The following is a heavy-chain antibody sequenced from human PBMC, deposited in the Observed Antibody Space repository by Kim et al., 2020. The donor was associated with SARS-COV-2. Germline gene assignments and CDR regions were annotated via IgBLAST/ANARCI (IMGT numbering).Heavy chain of an antibody. V-gene: IGHV4-61*02. D-gene: IGHD2-21*01. CDR3: ARSAIFHPDVFDI. CDR2: LYTTGGT. Sequence: SETLSLTCSVSGGSIRSGSYYWSWIRQPAGRGLEWIGRLYTTGGTNYNPSLKSRVTISVDTSKNQFSLKLSSVTAADTAVYYCARSAIFHPDVFDIWGQGTMVTVSS. J-gene: IGHJ3*02. CDR1: GGSIRSGSYY.